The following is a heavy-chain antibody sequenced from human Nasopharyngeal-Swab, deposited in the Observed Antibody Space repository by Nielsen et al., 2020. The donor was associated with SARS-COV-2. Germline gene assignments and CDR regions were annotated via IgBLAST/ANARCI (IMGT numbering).Heavy chain of an antibody. D-gene: IGHD2-2*01. V-gene: IGHV3-48*03. CDR1: GFTFSSYE. J-gene: IGHJ4*02. CDR3: ARDFGFCSSTSCSLLTFDY. CDR2: ISSSGSTI. Sequence: GESLRLSCAASGFTFSSYEMNWVRQAPGKGLEWVSYISSSGSTIYYADSVKGRFTISRDNAKNSLYLQMNSLRAEDTAVYYCARDFGFCSSTSCSLLTFDYWGQGTLVTVSS.